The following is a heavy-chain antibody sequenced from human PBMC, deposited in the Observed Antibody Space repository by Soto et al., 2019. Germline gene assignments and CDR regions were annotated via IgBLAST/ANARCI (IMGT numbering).Heavy chain of an antibody. V-gene: IGHV1-69*12. CDR2: MIPIRGTS. D-gene: IGHD3-22*01. Sequence: VQLVQSGAEAKKPGSSVKVSCKASGGIFSSYVISWVRQAPGQGLEWMGGMIPIRGTSNYAQKFQGRVTITADEATSTAYLELSSLRSEDTAVYYCASLYYDRSSYVIYWGQGTLVTVSS. CDR3: ASLYYDRSSYVIY. J-gene: IGHJ4*02. CDR1: GGIFSSYV.